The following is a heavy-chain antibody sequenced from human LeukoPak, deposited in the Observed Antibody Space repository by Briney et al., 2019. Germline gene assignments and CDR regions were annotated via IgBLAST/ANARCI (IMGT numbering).Heavy chain of an antibody. CDR1: GFTFSTYE. V-gene: IGHV3-48*03. Sequence: GGSLRLSCAASGFTFSTYEMNWVRQAPGKGLEWVSTISSSGSTIYYADSMKGRFTISRDNAKKSLSLQMNSLRAEDTAVYYCATGGNSLAYWGQGTLVTVSS. CDR2: ISSSGSTI. J-gene: IGHJ4*02. CDR3: ATGGNSLAY. D-gene: IGHD1-26*01.